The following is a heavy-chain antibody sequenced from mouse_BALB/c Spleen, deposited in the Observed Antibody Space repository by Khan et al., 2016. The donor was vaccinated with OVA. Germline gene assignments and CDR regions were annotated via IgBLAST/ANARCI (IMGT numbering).Heavy chain of an antibody. CDR2: IWGDGST. CDR1: GFSLTSYG. V-gene: IGHV2-3*01. CDR3: DKCTPDYYSMDY. Sequence: QVQLKQSGPGLVAPSQSLSITCTVSGFSLTSYGVSWVRQSPGKGLEWLGVIWGDGSTNYHSTLISRLIISKDNSKSQVFLKLTGLQTDDTATYYCDKCTPDYYSMDYWGQGTSVTVSS. J-gene: IGHJ4*01.